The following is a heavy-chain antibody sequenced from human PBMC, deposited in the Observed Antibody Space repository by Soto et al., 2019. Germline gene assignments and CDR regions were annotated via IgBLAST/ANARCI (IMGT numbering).Heavy chain of an antibody. D-gene: IGHD1-26*01. CDR2: ISAYNGNT. Sequence: GASVKVSCKASGYTFTSYFTSWVRQGPGQGLEWMGWISAYNGNTNYAQKLQGRVTMTTDTSTSTAYMELRSLRSDDTAVYYCARGYPPTGPYDYWGQGTLVTVS. J-gene: IGHJ4*02. V-gene: IGHV1-18*01. CDR1: GYTFTSYF. CDR3: ARGYPPTGPYDY.